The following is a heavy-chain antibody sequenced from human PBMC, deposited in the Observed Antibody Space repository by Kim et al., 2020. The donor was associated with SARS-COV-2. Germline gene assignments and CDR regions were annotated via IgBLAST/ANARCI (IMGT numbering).Heavy chain of an antibody. CDR3: ARGPPAYLDV. CDR2: IYYSGST. CDR1: GGSISSSSYY. V-gene: IGHV4-39*01. Sequence: SETLSLTCTVSGGSISSSSYYWGWIRQPPGKGLEWIGSIYYSGSTSYNPSLKSRVTIPLTTSKNQSSWKLSSGTAAARPAFYVARGPPAYLDVWGQGAT. J-gene: IGHJ6*02.